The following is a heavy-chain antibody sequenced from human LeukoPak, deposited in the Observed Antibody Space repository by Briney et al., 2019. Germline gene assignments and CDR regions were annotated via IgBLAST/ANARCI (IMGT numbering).Heavy chain of an antibody. J-gene: IGHJ4*02. CDR3: AREWNIQYSMGVDY. D-gene: IGHD3-3*01. CDR2: IAQDGGEK. CDR1: GFTFSSSF. Sequence: GGSLRLSCAASGFTFSSSFMSWFRQTPGKGLEWVANIAQDGGEKNYVVSVEGRFSISRDNAKNSLYLEMNLLRAEDTAVYYCAREWNIQYSMGVDYWGQGTLVTVSS. V-gene: IGHV3-7*01.